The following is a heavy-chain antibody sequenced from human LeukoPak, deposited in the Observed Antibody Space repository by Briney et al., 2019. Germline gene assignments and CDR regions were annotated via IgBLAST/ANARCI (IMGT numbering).Heavy chain of an antibody. J-gene: IGHJ4*02. V-gene: IGHV4-34*01. CDR2: INHSGST. D-gene: IGHD3-10*01. CDR3: ARGREVLWFGELLYPDFDY. Sequence: SETLSLTCAVYGGSFSGYYWSWIRQPPGKGLEWIGEINHSGSTNYNPSLKSRVTISVDTSKNQFSLKLSSVTAADTAVYYCARGREVLWFGELLYPDFDYWGQGTLVTVSS. CDR1: GGSFSGYY.